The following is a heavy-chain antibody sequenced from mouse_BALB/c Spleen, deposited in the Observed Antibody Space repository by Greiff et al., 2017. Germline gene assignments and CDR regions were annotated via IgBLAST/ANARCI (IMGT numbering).Heavy chain of an antibody. V-gene: IGHV1-82*01. J-gene: IGHJ3*01. CDR1: GYAFSSSW. Sequence: QVHVKQSGPELVKPGASVKISCKASGYAFSSSWMNWVKQRPGQGLEWIGRIYPGDGDTNYNGKFKGKATLTADKSSSTAYMQLSSLTSVDSAVYFCARGPAWFAYWGQGTLVTVSA. CDR3: ARGPAWFAY. CDR2: IYPGDGDT.